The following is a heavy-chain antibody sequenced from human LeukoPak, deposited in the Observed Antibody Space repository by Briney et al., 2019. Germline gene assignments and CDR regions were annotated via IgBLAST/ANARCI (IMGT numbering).Heavy chain of an antibody. CDR1: GFTVSSNY. V-gene: IGHV3-66*01. CDR2: IYSGGST. CDR3: ARDGAPVTNYFDY. J-gene: IGHJ4*02. Sequence: PGGSLRLSCAASGFTVSSNYMSWVRQAPGKGLEWVSVIYSGGSTYYADSVKGRFTISRDDSKNTLYLQMNSLRAEDTGVYYCARDGAPVTNYFDYWGQGTLDIVSS. D-gene: IGHD4-17*01.